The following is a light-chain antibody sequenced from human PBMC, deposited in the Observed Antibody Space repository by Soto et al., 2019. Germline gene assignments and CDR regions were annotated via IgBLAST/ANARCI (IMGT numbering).Light chain of an antibody. J-gene: IGKJ3*01. CDR2: GSS. CDR3: QQYGSSPT. Sequence: EIVLTQSPGTLSLSPGERATLSCRASQSVSSSYLGWYQQTPDQAPRLLIYGSSSSATGTPGRFSGSWSGTDFTLTSSRLEPDDVAVYCCQQYGSSPTFGPGTKVDIK. CDR1: QSVSSSY. V-gene: IGKV3-20*01.